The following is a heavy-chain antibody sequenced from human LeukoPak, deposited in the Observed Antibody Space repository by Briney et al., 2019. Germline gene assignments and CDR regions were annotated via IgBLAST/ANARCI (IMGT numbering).Heavy chain of an antibody. D-gene: IGHD3-3*01. CDR1: GGSISSGGYS. J-gene: IGHJ5*02. CDR3: ARWSGNNWFDP. Sequence: PSETLSLTCAVSGGSISSGGYSWSWIRQPPGKGLEWIGYIYHSGSTYYNPSLKSRVTISLDTSKNQFSLKMSSVTAADTAVYYCARWSGNNWFDPWGQGTLVIVSS. V-gene: IGHV4-30-2*02. CDR2: IYHSGST.